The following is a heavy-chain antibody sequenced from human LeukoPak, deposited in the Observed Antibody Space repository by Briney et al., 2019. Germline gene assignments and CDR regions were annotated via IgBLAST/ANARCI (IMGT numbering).Heavy chain of an antibody. J-gene: IGHJ6*02. Sequence: GGSLRLSCAASGFTFSSYGMHWVRQAPGKGLEWVAVISYDGSNKYYADSVKGRFTISRDNFKNTLYLQMNSLRAEDTAVYYCAKDRGHGMDVWGQGTTVTVSS. CDR3: AKDRGHGMDV. CDR2: ISYDGSNK. D-gene: IGHD3-10*01. V-gene: IGHV3-30*18. CDR1: GFTFSSYG.